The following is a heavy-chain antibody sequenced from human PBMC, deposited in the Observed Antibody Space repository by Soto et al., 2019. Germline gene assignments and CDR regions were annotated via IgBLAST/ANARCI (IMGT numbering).Heavy chain of an antibody. D-gene: IGHD6-6*01. J-gene: IGHJ6*02. CDR2: INHSGST. V-gene: IGHV4-34*01. CDR1: GGSFSGYY. CDR3: ARGIAAHTYYYYYGMDV. Sequence: SETLSLTCAVYGGSFSGYYWSWIRQPPGKGLEWIGEINHSGSTNYNPSLKSRVTISVDTSKNQFSLKLSSVIAADTAVYYCARGIAAHTYYYYYGMDVWGQGTTVTVSS.